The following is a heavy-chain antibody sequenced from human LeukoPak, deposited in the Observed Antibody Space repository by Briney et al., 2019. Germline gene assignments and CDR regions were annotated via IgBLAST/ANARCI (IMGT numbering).Heavy chain of an antibody. CDR1: GGSINSRSYY. V-gene: IGHV4-61*02. Sequence: SETLSLTCTVSGGSINSRSYYWSWLRQPAGKGLEWIGRIYSSVTMNYNPSLKSRVTISLNTSKNQFSLKLSSVTAAGTAVYYCASGGSGSYSYWGQGTLVTVSS. D-gene: IGHD1-26*01. CDR3: ASGGSGSYSY. J-gene: IGHJ4*02. CDR2: IYSSVTM.